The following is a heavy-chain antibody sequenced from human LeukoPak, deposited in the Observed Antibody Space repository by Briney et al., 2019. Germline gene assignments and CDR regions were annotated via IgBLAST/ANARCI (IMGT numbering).Heavy chain of an antibody. CDR3: ARGSCSGGSCYVGYYYYMDV. CDR2: IYHSGST. CDR1: GYSISSGYY. V-gene: IGHV4-38-2*02. J-gene: IGHJ6*03. D-gene: IGHD2-15*01. Sequence: SETLSLTCTVSGYSISSGYYWGWIRQPPGQGLEWIGSIYHSGSTYYNPSLKSRVTISVDTSKNQFSLKLSSVTAADTAVFYCARGSCSGGSCYVGYYYYMDVWGKGTTVTVSS.